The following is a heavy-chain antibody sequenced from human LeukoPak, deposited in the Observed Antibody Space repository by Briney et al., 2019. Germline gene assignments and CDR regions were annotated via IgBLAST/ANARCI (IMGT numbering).Heavy chain of an antibody. CDR3: AKDLLKVNEDIVVVPAASEPGY. D-gene: IGHD2-2*01. CDR1: GFTFSSYD. CDR2: ISGSGGST. V-gene: IGHV3-23*01. J-gene: IGHJ4*02. Sequence: GGSLRLSCAASGFTFSSYDMSWVRQAPGKGLEWVSAISGSGGSTYYADSVKGRFTISRDNSKNTLYLQMNSLRAEDTAVYYCAKDLLKVNEDIVVVPAASEPGYWGQGTLVTVSS.